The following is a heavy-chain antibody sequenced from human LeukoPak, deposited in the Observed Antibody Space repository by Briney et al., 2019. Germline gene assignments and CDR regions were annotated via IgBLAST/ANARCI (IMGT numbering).Heavy chain of an antibody. V-gene: IGHV3-48*04. J-gene: IGHJ4*02. D-gene: IGHD1-26*01. CDR3: ARGYSGSYWSFDY. CDR1: GFTFSSYT. CDR2: ISSSGSTI. Sequence: GGSLRLSCAASGFTFSSYTMSWVRQAPRKGLEWVSYISSSGSTIYYADSVKGRFTISRDNAKNSLYLQMNSLRAEDTAVYYCARGYSGSYWSFDYWGQGTLVTVSS.